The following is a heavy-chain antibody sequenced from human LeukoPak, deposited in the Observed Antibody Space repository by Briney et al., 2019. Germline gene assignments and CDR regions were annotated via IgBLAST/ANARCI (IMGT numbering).Heavy chain of an antibody. Sequence: GGSLRLSCAASGFTFSSYWMHWVRQAPGKGVVWVSRINSDGSSTSYADSVKGRFTISRDNAKNTLYLQMNSLRAEDTAVYYCARDRPDYYDVTRVLDHWAQGTLVTVSS. CDR3: ARDRPDYYDVTRVLDH. J-gene: IGHJ5*02. CDR1: GFTFSSYW. V-gene: IGHV3-74*01. CDR2: INSDGSST. D-gene: IGHD3-22*01.